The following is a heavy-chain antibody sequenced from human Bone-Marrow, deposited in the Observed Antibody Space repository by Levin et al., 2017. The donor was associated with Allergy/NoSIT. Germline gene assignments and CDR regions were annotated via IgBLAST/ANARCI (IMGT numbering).Heavy chain of an antibody. CDR1: GFTFGDFW. CDR3: ASAQYV. CDR2: IKGDGTIR. J-gene: IGHJ4*02. V-gene: IGHV3-74*01. D-gene: IGHD2-21*01. Sequence: GGSLRLSCVASGFTFGDFWMHWVRQAPGKGLVWMSNIKGDGTIRNYAESVKGRFSISRDNAKNTLYLQMNGLRDDDTAIYYCASAQYVGGQGTLVTVSS.